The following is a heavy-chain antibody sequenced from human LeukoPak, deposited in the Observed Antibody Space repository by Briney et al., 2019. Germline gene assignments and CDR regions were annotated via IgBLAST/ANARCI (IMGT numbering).Heavy chain of an antibody. V-gene: IGHV3-11*04. Sequence: PGGSLRLSCDASEFIFSDYDMNWIRQAPGKGLVWVSYISSRSSNKEYADSVKGRFTISRDNSKNSLYLQMNSLRAEDSAIYYCAREGWDLNALDIWGQGTMVTVSP. CDR3: AREGWDLNALDI. J-gene: IGHJ3*02. CDR1: EFIFSDYD. CDR2: ISSRSSNK. D-gene: IGHD1-26*01.